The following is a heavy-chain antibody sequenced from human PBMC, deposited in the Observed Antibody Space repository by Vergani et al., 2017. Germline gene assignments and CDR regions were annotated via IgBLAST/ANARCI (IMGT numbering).Heavy chain of an antibody. V-gene: IGHV1-69*02. D-gene: IGHD6-6*01. CDR1: GGTFSSYT. CDR2: IIPILGIA. J-gene: IGHJ4*02. Sequence: QVQLVQSGAEVKKPGSSVKVSCKASGGTFSSYTISWVRQAPGQGLEWMGRIIPILGIANYAQKFQGRVTMTTDTSTSTAYMELRSLRSDDTAVYYCARGLPEYSSSSRLRGLFDYWGQGTLVTVSS. CDR3: ARGLPEYSSSSRLRGLFDY.